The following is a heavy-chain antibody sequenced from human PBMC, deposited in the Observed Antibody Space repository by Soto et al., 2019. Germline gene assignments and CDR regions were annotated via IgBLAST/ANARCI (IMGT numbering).Heavy chain of an antibody. CDR3: AKDIIANNGVWEPFDM. J-gene: IGHJ3*02. V-gene: IGHV3-23*01. CDR2: LVGSGADI. D-gene: IGHD2-8*01. Sequence: EVQLLESGGGLVQPGGSLRLSCAASGFNFPAYAMNWVRQAPGKGLQWVSGLVGSGADINYADSVRGRFTVSRDNSRNTLYLQMSSLRDEDTAVYYCAKDIIANNGVWEPFDMWGRGTKVTVSS. CDR1: GFNFPAYA.